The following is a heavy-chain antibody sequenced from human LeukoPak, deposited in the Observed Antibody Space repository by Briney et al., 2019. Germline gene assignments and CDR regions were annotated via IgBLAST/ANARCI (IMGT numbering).Heavy chain of an antibody. J-gene: IGHJ4*02. D-gene: IGHD6-13*01. CDR2: IIPILGIA. CDR1: GGTFSSYA. Sequence: GASVKVSCKASGGTFSSYAISWVRQAPGQGLEWMGRIIPILGIANYAQKFQGRVTITADKSTSTAYMELSSLRSEDTAVYYCARGGVAAAGGFDYWGQGTLVTVSS. CDR3: ARGGVAAAGGFDY. V-gene: IGHV1-69*04.